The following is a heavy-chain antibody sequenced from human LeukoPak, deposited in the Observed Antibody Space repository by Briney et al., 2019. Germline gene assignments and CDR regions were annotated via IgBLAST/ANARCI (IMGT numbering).Heavy chain of an antibody. V-gene: IGHV3-30*18. J-gene: IGHJ6*04. CDR1: GFTFSSYS. CDR2: ISYDGSNK. Sequence: GGSLRLSYAASGFTFSSYSMNWVRQAPGKGLEWVAVISYDGSNKYYADSVKGRFTISRDNSKNSLYLQMNSLRAEDTVVYYCAELGITMIGGVWGKGTTVTISS. D-gene: IGHD3-10*02. CDR3: AELGITMIGGV.